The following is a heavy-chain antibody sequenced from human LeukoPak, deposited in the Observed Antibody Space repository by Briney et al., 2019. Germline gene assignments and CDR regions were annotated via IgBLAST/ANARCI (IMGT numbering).Heavy chain of an antibody. Sequence: GGSLRLSCAASGFTFSSYSMNWVRQAPGKGLEWVSSISSSSSYIYYADSVKGRFTISRDNAKNSLYLQMSSLSAEDTAVYYCARRFLEDEGFDPWGQGTLVTVSS. CDR2: ISSSSSYI. CDR1: GFTFSSYS. CDR3: ARRFLEDEGFDP. J-gene: IGHJ5*02. V-gene: IGHV3-21*01. D-gene: IGHD3-3*01.